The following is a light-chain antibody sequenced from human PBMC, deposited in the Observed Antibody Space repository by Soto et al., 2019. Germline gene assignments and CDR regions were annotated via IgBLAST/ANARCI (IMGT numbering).Light chain of an antibody. Sequence: DIQMTQSPSTLSASVGDRLTLTCRASQSVSSWLAWYQQKPGKAPKLLIYDASSLESGVPSRFSGSGSGTEFTLTINSLQPDDFATYFCQQYTTYPWTFGQGTKVDIK. J-gene: IGKJ1*01. V-gene: IGKV1-5*01. CDR2: DAS. CDR1: QSVSSW. CDR3: QQYTTYPWT.